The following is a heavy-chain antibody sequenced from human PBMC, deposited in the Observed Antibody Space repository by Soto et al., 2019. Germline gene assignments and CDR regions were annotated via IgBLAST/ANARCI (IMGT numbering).Heavy chain of an antibody. CDR1: GYTFTSYD. CDR3: AGEKTSYGMDV. V-gene: IGHV1-8*01. Sequence: QVQLVQSGAEVKKPGASVKVSCKASGYTFTSYDINWVRQATGQGLEWMGWMNPNSGNTGYAQKFQGRVTMTRNTCISTAYMELSRLRSEGTAVYYWAGEKTSYGMDVWGQGTRVTVSS. J-gene: IGHJ6*02. CDR2: MNPNSGNT.